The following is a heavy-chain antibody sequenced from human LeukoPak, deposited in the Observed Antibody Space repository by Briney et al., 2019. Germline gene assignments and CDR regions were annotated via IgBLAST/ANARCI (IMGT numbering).Heavy chain of an antibody. J-gene: IGHJ5*02. CDR2: IYYSRST. V-gene: IGHV4-59*01. CDR3: ARSQYYDFWSGYQNWFDP. D-gene: IGHD3-3*01. Sequence: PSETLSLTCTVSGGSISSYYWSWIRQPPGKGLEWIGYIYYSRSTNYNPSLKSRVTISVDTSKNQFSLKLSSVTAADTAVYYCARSQYYDFWSGYQNWFDPWGQGTLVTVSS. CDR1: GGSISSYY.